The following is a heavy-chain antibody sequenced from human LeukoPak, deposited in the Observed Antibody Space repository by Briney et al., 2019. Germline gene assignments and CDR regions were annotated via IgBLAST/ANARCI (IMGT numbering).Heavy chain of an antibody. CDR1: GFTFSSYA. CDR2: ISYDGSNK. D-gene: IGHD4-17*01. J-gene: IGHJ6*02. V-gene: IGHV3-30*14. CDR3: ARGPDYGDYYGMDV. Sequence: GGSLRLSCAASGFTFSSYAMHWVRQAPGKGLEWVAVISYDGSNKYYADSVKGRFTISRDNSKNTLYLQMNSLRAEDTAVYYCARGPDYGDYYGMDVWGQGTTVTVSS.